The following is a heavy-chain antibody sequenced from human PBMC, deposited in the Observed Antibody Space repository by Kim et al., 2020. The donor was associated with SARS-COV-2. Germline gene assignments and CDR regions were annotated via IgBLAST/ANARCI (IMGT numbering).Heavy chain of an antibody. D-gene: IGHD2-15*01. CDR1: GGSISSYC. CDR3: ARDAVLPYFYY. V-gene: IGHV4-59*13. J-gene: IGHJ1*01. Sequence: SETLSLTCKVSGGSISSYCRSWIRHPPGTGLDLVGFIHSSGSTNYNPTPKRQVTITVESSKNQFPLTLSPVTATDTAVDYCARDAVLPYFYYCGQGTRV. CDR2: IHSSGST.